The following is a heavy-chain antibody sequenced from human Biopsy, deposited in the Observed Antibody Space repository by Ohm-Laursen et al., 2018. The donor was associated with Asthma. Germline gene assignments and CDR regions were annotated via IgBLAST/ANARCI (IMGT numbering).Heavy chain of an antibody. CDR2: ISYDGSNK. CDR1: GFTFSSYA. J-gene: IGHJ4*02. CDR3: GIVVAANPFQGDC. D-gene: IGHD2-15*01. V-gene: IGHV3-30-3*01. Sequence: SLRLSCAASGFTFSSYAMHWVRQAPGKGLEWVAVISYDGSNKYYADSVKGRFTISRDNSKNTLYLQMNSLRAEDTAVFYCGIVVAANPFQGDCWGQGTLVTVSS.